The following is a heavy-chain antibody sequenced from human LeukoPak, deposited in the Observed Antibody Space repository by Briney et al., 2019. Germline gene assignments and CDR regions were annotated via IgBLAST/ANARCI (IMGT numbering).Heavy chain of an antibody. D-gene: IGHD1-26*01. J-gene: IGHJ4*02. CDR3: ARESRIVGATAFDY. Sequence: ASVKVSCKASGYTFTSYAMHWVRQAPGQRLEWMGWINAGNGNTKYSQEFQGRVTITRDTSASTAYMELSSLRSEDMAVYYCARESRIVGATAFDYWGQGTLSPSPQ. CDR2: INAGNGNT. V-gene: IGHV1-3*03. CDR1: GYTFTSYA.